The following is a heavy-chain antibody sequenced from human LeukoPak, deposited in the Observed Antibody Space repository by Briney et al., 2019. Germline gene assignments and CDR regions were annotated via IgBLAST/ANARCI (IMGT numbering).Heavy chain of an antibody. CDR3: ARDRPTGASRVFVVQ. Sequence: PGGSLRLSCTASGFTFSTYAMTWVRQAPGKGLEWISSMSSGSSYIYYAGSVRGRFTISRDNTKNSLYLEMNNLRGEDTAIYYCARDRPTGASRVFVVQWGQGTPVTVSS. CDR2: MSSGSSYI. D-gene: IGHD2-21*01. V-gene: IGHV3-21*06. CDR1: GFTFSTYA. J-gene: IGHJ4*02.